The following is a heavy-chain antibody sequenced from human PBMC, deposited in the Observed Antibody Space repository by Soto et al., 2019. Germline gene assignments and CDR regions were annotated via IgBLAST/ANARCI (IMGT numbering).Heavy chain of an antibody. CDR1: GGSISSYY. J-gene: IGHJ6*02. V-gene: IGHV4-59*01. CDR2: IYYSEST. Sequence: LTCTVSGGSISSYYWSWIRQPPGKGLEWIGYIYYSESTNYNPPLKSRVTKSVDTSKNQFSLKLSSVTAADTAVYYCARASMVRGVTVVGYYYGMDVWGQGTTFTVSS. CDR3: ARASMVRGVTVVGYYYGMDV. D-gene: IGHD3-10*01.